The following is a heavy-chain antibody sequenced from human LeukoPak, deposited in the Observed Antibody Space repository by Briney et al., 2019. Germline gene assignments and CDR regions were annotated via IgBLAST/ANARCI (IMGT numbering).Heavy chain of an antibody. V-gene: IGHV4-59*11. J-gene: IGHJ3*01. CDR1: GGSFSSHY. Sequence: SETLSLTCPVSGGSFSSHYWSWIRQPPGKGLEWIGYISYIGSTNYNPSLKSRFTISVDTSKNQFSLKLSSVTAADTAVYLCARDPTTMTKGLDVWGQGTMVTVSS. CDR2: ISYIGST. D-gene: IGHD4-17*01. CDR3: ARDPTTMTKGLDV.